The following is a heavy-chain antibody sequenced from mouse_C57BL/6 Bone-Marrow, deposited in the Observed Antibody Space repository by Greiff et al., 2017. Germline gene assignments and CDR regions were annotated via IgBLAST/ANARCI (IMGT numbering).Heavy chain of an antibody. V-gene: IGHV14-4*01. CDR2: IDPENGDT. J-gene: IGHJ1*03. D-gene: IGHD6-5*01. Sequence: VQLQQSGAELVRPGASVKLSCTASGFNIKDDYMHWVKQRPEQGLEWIGWIDPENGDTEYASKFQGKATITADTTSNTAYLQLSSLTSEDTAVYYCTAYIFYWYFDVWGTGTTVTVSS. CDR3: TAYIFYWYFDV. CDR1: GFNIKDDY.